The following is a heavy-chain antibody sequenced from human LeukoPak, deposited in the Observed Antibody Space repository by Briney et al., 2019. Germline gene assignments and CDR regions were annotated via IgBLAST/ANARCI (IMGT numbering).Heavy chain of an antibody. J-gene: IGHJ6*03. CDR2: IGSSGGDT. CDR3: ARVFQSSMDV. Sequence: GGSLRLSCAASGFTFSNYAMRWVRQAPGKGLDWVSAIGSSGGDTFYADSVKGRFTISRDNSKNTLSLQTNSLRAEDTAVYYCARVFQSSMDVWGKGTTVTVSS. CDR1: GFTFSNYA. V-gene: IGHV3-23*01.